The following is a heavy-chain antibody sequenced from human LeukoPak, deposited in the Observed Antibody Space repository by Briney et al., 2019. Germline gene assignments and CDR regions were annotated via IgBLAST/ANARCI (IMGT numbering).Heavy chain of an antibody. V-gene: IGHV4-4*07. Sequence: SETLSLTCTASGGSIRTYYWSWIRQSAGRGLEWIGRLYPGGSTNYNPSLKSRVTMSVDTSKNQFYMKLTSVIAADTAVYFCARRLAGSGSVDAFDLWGQGTIVSVSS. D-gene: IGHD3-10*01. CDR2: LYPGGST. J-gene: IGHJ3*01. CDR3: ARRLAGSGSVDAFDL. CDR1: GGSIRTYY.